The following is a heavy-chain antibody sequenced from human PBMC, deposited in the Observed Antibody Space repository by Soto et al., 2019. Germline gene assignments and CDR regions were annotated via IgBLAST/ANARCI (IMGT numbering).Heavy chain of an antibody. D-gene: IGHD5-12*01. CDR1: GGSFSGYY. V-gene: IGHV4-34*01. CDR2: IKHSGST. CDR3: ARRYSGYDFDY. Sequence: QVQLQQWGAGLLKPSETLSLTCAVYGGSFSGYYWSWIRQPPGKGLEWIGEIKHSGSTNYNPSLKSRVTISVDTSKNQFSLKLSSVTAADTAVYYCARRYSGYDFDYWGQGTLVTVSS. J-gene: IGHJ4*02.